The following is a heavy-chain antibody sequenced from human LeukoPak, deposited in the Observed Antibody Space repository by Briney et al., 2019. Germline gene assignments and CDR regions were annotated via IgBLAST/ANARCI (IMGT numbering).Heavy chain of an antibody. Sequence: GGSLSLSCAASGFPFSSYAMSWVRQAPGKGLGGASGLSWNSGSIGYADSVKGRFTISRDNAKNSLYLQMNSLRAEDTALYYCAKVRGDGDYEYFQHWGQGTLVTVSS. CDR3: AKVRGDGDYEYFQH. CDR1: GFPFSSYA. J-gene: IGHJ1*01. V-gene: IGHV3-9*01. D-gene: IGHD4-17*01. CDR2: LSWNSGSI.